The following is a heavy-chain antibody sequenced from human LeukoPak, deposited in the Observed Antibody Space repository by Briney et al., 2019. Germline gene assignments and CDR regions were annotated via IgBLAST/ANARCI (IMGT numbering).Heavy chain of an antibody. CDR1: GFTFSSYW. Sequence: GGSLRLSCAASGFTFSSYWMSWVRQAPGKGLEWVANIKQDGSEKYYVDSVRGRFTISRDNAKNSLYLQMNSLRAEDTAVYYCARRPDVETYYYDSSGYPYFDYWGQGTLVTVSS. J-gene: IGHJ4*02. CDR3: ARRPDVETYYYDSSGYPYFDY. D-gene: IGHD3-22*01. V-gene: IGHV3-7*01. CDR2: IKQDGSEK.